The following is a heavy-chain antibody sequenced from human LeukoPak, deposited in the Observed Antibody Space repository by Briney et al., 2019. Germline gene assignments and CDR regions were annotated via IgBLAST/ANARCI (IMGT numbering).Heavy chain of an antibody. Sequence: SQTLSLTCTISGGSISSYYWSWIRQPPGKGLEWIGYIYYSGSTNYNPSLKSRVTISVDTSKNQFSLKLSSVTAADTAVYYCARVGGGYYYYYMDVWGKGTTVTVSS. CDR2: IYYSGST. CDR3: ARVGGGYYYYYMDV. CDR1: GGSISSYY. D-gene: IGHD3-10*01. J-gene: IGHJ6*03. V-gene: IGHV4-59*01.